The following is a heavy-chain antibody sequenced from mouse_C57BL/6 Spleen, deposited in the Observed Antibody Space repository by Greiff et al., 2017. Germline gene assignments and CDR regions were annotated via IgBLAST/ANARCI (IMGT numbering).Heavy chain of an antibody. CDR1: GYTFTTYP. D-gene: IGHD2-3*01. J-gene: IGHJ1*03. V-gene: IGHV1-47*01. CDR2: FHPYNDDT. Sequence: VKLVESGAELVKPGASVKMSCKASGYTFTTYPIEWMKQNHGKSLEWIGNFHPYNDDTKYNEKFKGKATLTVEKSSSTVYLELSRLTSDDSAVYYCARGGDGSWYFDVWGTGTTVTVSS. CDR3: ARGGDGSWYFDV.